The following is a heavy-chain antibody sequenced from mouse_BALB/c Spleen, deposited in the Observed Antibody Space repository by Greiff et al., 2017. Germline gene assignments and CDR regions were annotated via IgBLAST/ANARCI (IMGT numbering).Heavy chain of an antibody. CDR1: GFSLTSYG. CDR3: ARDRGEIYGLYAMDY. CDR2: IWAGGST. V-gene: IGHV2-9*02. J-gene: IGHJ4*01. D-gene: IGHD1-1*02. Sequence: VQLQQSGPGLVAPSQSLSITCTVSGFSLTSYGVHWVRQPPGKGLEWLGVIWAGGSTNYNSALMSRLSIGKDNSKSQVFLKMNSLQTDDTAMYYCARDRGEIYGLYAMDYWGQGTSVTVSS.